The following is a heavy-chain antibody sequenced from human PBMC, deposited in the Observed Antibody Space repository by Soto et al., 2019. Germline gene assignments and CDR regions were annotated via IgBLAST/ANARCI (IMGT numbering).Heavy chain of an antibody. CDR2: ISTYNGDT. D-gene: IGHD6-13*01. J-gene: IGHJ6*02. CDR3: ARGGYSSSWYGHDYYYYGMDV. Sequence: ASVKVSCKASGYTFTRSGISWVRQAPGQGLEWMGWISTYNGDTNYAQKFQGWVTMTRDTSISTAYMELSGLRSDDTAVYYCARGGYSSSWYGHDYYYYGMDVWGQGATVTVSS. V-gene: IGHV1-18*01. CDR1: GYTFTRSG.